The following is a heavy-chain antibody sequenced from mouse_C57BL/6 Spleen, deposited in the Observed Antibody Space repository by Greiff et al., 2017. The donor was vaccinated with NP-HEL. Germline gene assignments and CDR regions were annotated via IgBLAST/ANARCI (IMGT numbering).Heavy chain of an antibody. J-gene: IGHJ4*01. CDR3: ASADYYGSSSYYYAMDY. Sequence: QVQLQQSGAELVKPGASVKLSCKASGYTFTSYWMHWVKQRPGRGLEWIGRIDPNSGGTKYNEKFKSKATLTVAKPSSTADMQLSSLTSEDSAVYYCASADYYGSSSYYYAMDYWGQGTSVTVSS. CDR2: IDPNSGGT. D-gene: IGHD1-1*01. V-gene: IGHV1-72*01. CDR1: GYTFTSYW.